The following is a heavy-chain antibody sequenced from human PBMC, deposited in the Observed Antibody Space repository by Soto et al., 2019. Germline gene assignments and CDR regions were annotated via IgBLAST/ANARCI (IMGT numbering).Heavy chain of an antibody. V-gene: IGHV3-23*01. J-gene: IGHJ6*02. CDR3: ARGHFGGTMDV. D-gene: IGHD3-3*01. CDR2: GNGGGDII. CDR1: EVTFSSYS. Sequence: EVQFLESGGGLVQPGGSLRLSCADSEVTFSSYSMICVRQAPGKGLEWVSGGNGGGDIIYYVESVKGRFPISRATCKTALQLQLAMVRAQETGVFYCARGHFGGTMDVWGQGTRVTVSS.